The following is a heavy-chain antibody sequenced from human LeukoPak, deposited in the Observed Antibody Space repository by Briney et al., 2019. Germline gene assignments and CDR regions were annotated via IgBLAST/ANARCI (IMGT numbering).Heavy chain of an antibody. Sequence: GGSLRLSCAASGFTFSTYNMNWVRQAPGKGLEWVSAISGSGGSTYYADSVKGRFTISRDNSKNTLYLQMNSLRAEDTAVYYCAKFVGSGSYYNYYYMDVWGKGTTVTVSS. V-gene: IGHV3-23*01. CDR1: GFTFSTYN. D-gene: IGHD3-10*01. CDR2: ISGSGGST. J-gene: IGHJ6*03. CDR3: AKFVGSGSYYNYYYMDV.